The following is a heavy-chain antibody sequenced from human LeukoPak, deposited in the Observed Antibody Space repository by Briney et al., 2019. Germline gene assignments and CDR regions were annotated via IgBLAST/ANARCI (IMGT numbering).Heavy chain of an antibody. CDR2: FYSGGSI. CDR3: ARGHATDGNYYDY. Sequence: TGGSLRLSCAVSGFTVSSYYMNWVRQAPGKGLEWVSIFYSGGSIYYLDSVKGRFTISRDNSKNTLYLQMNNLRADDTAVYYCARGHATDGNYYDYWGQGTLVTVSS. CDR1: GFTVSSYY. V-gene: IGHV3-66*01. D-gene: IGHD2-8*01. J-gene: IGHJ4*02.